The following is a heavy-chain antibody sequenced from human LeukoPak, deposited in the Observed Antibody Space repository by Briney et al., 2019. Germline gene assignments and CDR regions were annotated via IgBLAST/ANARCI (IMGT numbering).Heavy chain of an antibody. CDR1: GGSISPYY. Sequence: SETLSLTCTVSGGSISPYYWSWIRQPPGKGLEWIGYIYYSGSTNYNPSLKSRVTISVDTSKNQFSLKLSSVTAADTAVYYCARGTFSFDPWGQGTLVTVSS. J-gene: IGHJ5*02. CDR2: IYYSGST. V-gene: IGHV4-59*01. CDR3: ARGTFSFDP. D-gene: IGHD3-16*01.